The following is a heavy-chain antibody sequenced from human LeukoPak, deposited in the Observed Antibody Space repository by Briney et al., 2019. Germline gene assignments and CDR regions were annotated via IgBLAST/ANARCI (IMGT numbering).Heavy chain of an antibody. Sequence: VASVTVSCTASGYTFTGYYMHWVRQAPGQGLEWMGWINPHSGGTNYAQKFQGRVTMTSDTSTSTSYMELSRLKSDDTAVYYCAKPAYDSSDYEYFQHWGQGTLVTVSS. CDR3: AKPAYDSSDYEYFQH. V-gene: IGHV1-2*02. CDR1: GYTFTGYY. D-gene: IGHD3-22*01. CDR2: INPHSGGT. J-gene: IGHJ1*01.